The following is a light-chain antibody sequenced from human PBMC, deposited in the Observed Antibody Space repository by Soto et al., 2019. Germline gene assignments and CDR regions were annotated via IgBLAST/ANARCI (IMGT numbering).Light chain of an antibody. CDR2: GAS. V-gene: IGKV3-20*01. J-gene: IGKJ4*01. CDR3: QQNDSSLGLT. CDR1: QSVSSSY. Sequence: EIVLTQSPGTLSLSPGERATLSCRASQSVSSSYLAWYQQKPGQAPRLLIYGASSRATGIPDRFSGSGSGTAFTLTISRLEPEDYAGYYCQQNDSSLGLTFGGGTKVEIK.